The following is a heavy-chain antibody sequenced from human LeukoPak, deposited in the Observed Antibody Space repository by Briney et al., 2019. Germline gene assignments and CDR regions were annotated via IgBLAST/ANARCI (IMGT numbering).Heavy chain of an antibody. J-gene: IGHJ4*02. Sequence: GGSLRLPCVASDFNFRSNWMDWVRQAPGKGLEWVANIKGDGGEKNYVDSVKGRFSISRDNAKNSLYLEMNSLRAEDTGVYYCAKEGDWNLDYWGQGALVTVSS. CDR3: AKEGDWNLDY. V-gene: IGHV3-7*04. CDR1: DFNFRSNW. CDR2: IKGDGGEK. D-gene: IGHD1-1*01.